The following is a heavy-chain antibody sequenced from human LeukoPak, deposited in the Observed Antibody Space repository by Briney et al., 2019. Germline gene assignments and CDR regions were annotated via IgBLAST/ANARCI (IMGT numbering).Heavy chain of an antibody. CDR3: ARARWVMVRGAQDYYMDV. D-gene: IGHD3-10*01. CDR1: GYTFTSYG. J-gene: IGHJ6*03. CDR2: ISAYNGNT. V-gene: IGHV1-18*01. Sequence: GASVKVSCKASGYTFTSYGISWVRQAPGQGLEWMGWISAYNGNTNYAQKLQGRVTMTTDTSTSIAYMELRSLRSDDTAVYYCARARWVMVRGAQDYYMDVWGKGTTVTVSS.